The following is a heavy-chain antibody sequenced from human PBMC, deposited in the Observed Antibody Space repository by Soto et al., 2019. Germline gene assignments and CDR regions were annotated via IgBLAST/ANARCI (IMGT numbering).Heavy chain of an antibody. J-gene: IGHJ6*02. D-gene: IGHD1-26*01. CDR1: GFTFSSYG. Sequence: SLRLSCAASGFTFSSYGMHWVRQAPGKGLEWVAVISYDGSNKYYADSVKGRFTISRDNSKNTLYLQMNSLRAEDTAVYYCAKTIGSYEAYYYYGMDVWGQGTTVTVSS. CDR2: ISYDGSNK. V-gene: IGHV3-30*18. CDR3: AKTIGSYEAYYYYGMDV.